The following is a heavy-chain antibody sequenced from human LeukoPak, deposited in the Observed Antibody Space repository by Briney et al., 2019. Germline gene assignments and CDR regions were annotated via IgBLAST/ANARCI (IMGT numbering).Heavy chain of an antibody. V-gene: IGHV4-34*01. D-gene: IGHD6-6*01. J-gene: IGHJ6*03. Sequence: SETLSLTCTVSGGSISNYYWSWIRQPPGKGLEWIGEINHSGSTNYNPSLKSRVTISVDTSKNQFSLKLSSVTAADTAVYYCARRAARPRVYYYYYYYMDVWGKGTTVTVSS. CDR1: GGSISNYY. CDR3: ARRAARPRVYYYYYYYMDV. CDR2: INHSGST.